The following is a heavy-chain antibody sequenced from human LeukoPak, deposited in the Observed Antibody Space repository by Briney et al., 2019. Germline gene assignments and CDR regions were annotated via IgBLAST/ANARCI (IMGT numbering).Heavy chain of an antibody. J-gene: IGHJ1*01. D-gene: IGHD6-25*01. Sequence: SVKVSCKASGGTFSCYTISWVRQAPGQGLEWMGRIIRILGIANYAQKFHGRLTITSYKSTSTPYIELINQRSEDTPGHYCPRVPGTSQAAAYWGESTLLTVSS. CDR1: GGTFSCYT. CDR3: PRVPGTSQAAAY. V-gene: IGHV1-69*02. CDR2: IIRILGIA.